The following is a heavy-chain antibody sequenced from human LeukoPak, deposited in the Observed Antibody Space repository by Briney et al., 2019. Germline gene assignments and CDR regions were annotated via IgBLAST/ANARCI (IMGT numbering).Heavy chain of an antibody. J-gene: IGHJ4*02. CDR2: ISGSGGST. V-gene: IGHV3-23*01. CDR3: AKPHNYDILTGYRHFVY. D-gene: IGHD3-9*01. Sequence: GGSLRLSCAASGFTFSSYAMSWVRQAPGKGLEWVSAISGSGGSTYYADSVKGRFTISRDNSKNTLYLQMNSLRAEDTAVYYCAKPHNYDILTGYRHFVYWGQGTLVTVSS. CDR1: GFTFSSYA.